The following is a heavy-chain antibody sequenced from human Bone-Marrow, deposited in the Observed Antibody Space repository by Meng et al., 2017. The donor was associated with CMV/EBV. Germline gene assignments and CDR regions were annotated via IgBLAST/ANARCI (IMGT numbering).Heavy chain of an antibody. CDR1: GGSVSSGSYY. Sequence: SEPLSLTCTVSGGSVSSGSYYWSWIRQPPGKGLEWIGYIYYSGSTNYNPSLKSRVTISVDTSKNQFSLKLSSVTAADTAVYYCARGPPRYIWGTYGMDVWGQGTTVTVSS. CDR3: ARGPPRYIWGTYGMDV. V-gene: IGHV4-61*01. CDR2: IYYSGST. D-gene: IGHD3-16*01. J-gene: IGHJ6*02.